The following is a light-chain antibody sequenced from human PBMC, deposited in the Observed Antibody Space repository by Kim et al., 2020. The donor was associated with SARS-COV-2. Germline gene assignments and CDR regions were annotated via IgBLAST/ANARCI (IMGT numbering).Light chain of an antibody. CDR1: QSVGSNY. Sequence: WSQGEKATLSGRAGQSVGSNYLTWYQQKPGQAPRRLISGAASRARGIPDRFSGSGSGADFTLTISRLEPEDFAVYYCQLYGNSEYTFGQGTKLEI. CDR2: GAA. J-gene: IGKJ2*01. V-gene: IGKV3-20*01. CDR3: QLYGNSEYT.